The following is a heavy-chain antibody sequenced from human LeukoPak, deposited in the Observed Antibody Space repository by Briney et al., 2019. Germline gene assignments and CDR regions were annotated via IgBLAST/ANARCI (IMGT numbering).Heavy chain of an antibody. CDR3: AKDLTGGSGSQDY. CDR1: GGSVSDYY. V-gene: IGHV4-59*02. J-gene: IGHJ4*02. D-gene: IGHD3-10*01. Sequence: PSETLSLTCTVSGGSVSDYYWSWIRQSPGKGLEWIGYIYYTGSTSYNPSLRSRVTMSADTSKNQFSLKLSSVTAADTAVYYCAKDLTGGSGSQDYWGQGTLVTVSS. CDR2: IYYTGST.